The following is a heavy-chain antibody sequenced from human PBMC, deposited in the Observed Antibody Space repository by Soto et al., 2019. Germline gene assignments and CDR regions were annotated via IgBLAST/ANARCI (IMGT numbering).Heavy chain of an antibody. V-gene: IGHV1-69*13. CDR1: GGTFSSYA. Sequence: SVKVSCKASGGTFSSYAISWVRQAPGQGLEWMGGIIPIFGTAHYAQKFQGRVTITADESTSTAYMELSSLRSEDTAVYYCASIAARYYYYGMDVWGQGTTVTVSS. D-gene: IGHD6-6*01. CDR2: IIPIFGTA. J-gene: IGHJ6*02. CDR3: ASIAARYYYYGMDV.